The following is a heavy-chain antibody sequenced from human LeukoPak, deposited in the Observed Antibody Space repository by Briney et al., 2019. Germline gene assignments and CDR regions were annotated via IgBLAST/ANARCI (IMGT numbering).Heavy chain of an antibody. J-gene: IGHJ3*02. CDR3: ARDGVITMIVALIGDPKKKHDDAFDI. CDR1: GFTFSSYS. Sequence: GGSLRLSCAASGFTFSSYSMNWVRQAPGKGLEWVSSISSSSSYIYYADSVKGRFTISRDNAKNSLYLQMNSLRAEDTAVYYCARDGVITMIVALIGDPKKKHDDAFDIWGQGTMVTVSS. V-gene: IGHV3-21*01. CDR2: ISSSSSYI. D-gene: IGHD3-22*01.